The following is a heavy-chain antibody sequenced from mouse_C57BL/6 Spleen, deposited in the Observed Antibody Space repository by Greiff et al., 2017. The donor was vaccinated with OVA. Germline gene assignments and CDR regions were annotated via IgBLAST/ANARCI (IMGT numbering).Heavy chain of an antibody. CDR1: GYTFTSYW. D-gene: IGHD1-1*01. J-gene: IGHJ2*01. CDR2: IYPSDSET. V-gene: IGHV1-52*01. CDR3: ASGGYYGSSYRVYFDD. Sequence: QVQLQQPGAELVRPGSSVKLSCKASGYTFTSYWMHWVKQRPIQGLELIGNIYPSDSETHYNPQFKDTATLTVDKSSSTAYMQLSRLTSEDSAVYYCASGGYYGSSYRVYFDDWGQGTTLTVSS.